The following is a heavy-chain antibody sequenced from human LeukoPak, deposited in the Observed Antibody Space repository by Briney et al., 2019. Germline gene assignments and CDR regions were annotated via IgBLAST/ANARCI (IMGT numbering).Heavy chain of an antibody. J-gene: IGHJ4*02. CDR1: GFTFSSYW. CDR2: INTDGSST. D-gene: IGHD6-13*01. V-gene: IGHV3-74*01. Sequence: PGGSLRLSCAASGFTFSSYWMHWVRQAPGKGLVWVSRINTDGSSTSYADSVKGRFTISRDNSKNTLYLQMNSLRAEDTAVYYCARGEGSSWYFDYWGQGNLVTVSS. CDR3: ARGEGSSWYFDY.